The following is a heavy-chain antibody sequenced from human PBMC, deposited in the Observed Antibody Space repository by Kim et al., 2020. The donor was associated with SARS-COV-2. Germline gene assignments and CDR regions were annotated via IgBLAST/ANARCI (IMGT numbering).Heavy chain of an antibody. Sequence: NPSLKRRVTISVDTSKNQFSLKLSSVTAADTAVYYCACSRGAARPGWFDYWGQGTLVTVSS. J-gene: IGHJ4*02. D-gene: IGHD6-6*01. CDR3: ACSRGAARPGWFDY. V-gene: IGHV4-59*01.